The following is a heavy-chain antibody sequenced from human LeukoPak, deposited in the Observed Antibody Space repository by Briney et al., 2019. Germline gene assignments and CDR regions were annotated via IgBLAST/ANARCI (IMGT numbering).Heavy chain of an antibody. J-gene: IGHJ4*02. V-gene: IGHV3-23*01. CDR2: LTGSGGST. CDR1: GFTFNIYG. D-gene: IGHD2-2*01. CDR3: AKDLAPAAY. Sequence: GGSLRLSCAASGFTFNIYGMHWVRQAPGKGLEWVSALTGSGGSTYYADFVKGRFTISRDNSKKTLFLQMNSLRAEDTAVYYCAKDLAPAAYWGQGTLVTVSS.